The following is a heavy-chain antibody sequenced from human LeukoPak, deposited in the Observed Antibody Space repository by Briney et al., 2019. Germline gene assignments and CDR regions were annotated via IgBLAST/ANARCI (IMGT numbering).Heavy chain of an antibody. CDR3: ARDGGSYWKGTDAFDI. V-gene: IGHV4-61*02. CDR2: IYTSGST. D-gene: IGHD1-26*01. CDR1: GGSISSGSYY. J-gene: IGHJ3*02. Sequence: SETLSLTCTVAGGSISSGSYYWSWIRQPAGKGLEWIGRIYTSGSTNYNPPLKSRVTISVDTSKNQFSLKLSSVTAADTAVYYCARDGGSYWKGTDAFDIWGQGTMVTVSS.